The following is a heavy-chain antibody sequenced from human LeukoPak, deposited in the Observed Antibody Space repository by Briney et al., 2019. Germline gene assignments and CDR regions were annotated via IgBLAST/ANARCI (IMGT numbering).Heavy chain of an antibody. Sequence: ASVKVSCKASGYTFTSYGISWVRQAPGQGLEWMGWINTYNGDTNYIQKFQGRVTMTEDTSTDTAYMELSSLRSEDTAVYYCATAVTTFVRLSFNNYYYYGMDVWGQGTTVTVTS. CDR1: GYTFTSYG. V-gene: IGHV1-18*01. CDR2: INTYNGDT. D-gene: IGHD4-17*01. CDR3: ATAVTTFVRLSFNNYYYYGMDV. J-gene: IGHJ6*02.